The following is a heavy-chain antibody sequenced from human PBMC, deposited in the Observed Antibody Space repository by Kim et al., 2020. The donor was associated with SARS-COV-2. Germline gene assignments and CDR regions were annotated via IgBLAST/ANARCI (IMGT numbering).Heavy chain of an antibody. CDR1: GGSISSSSYY. CDR2: IYYSGST. J-gene: IGHJ2*01. CDR3: ARGPGNDVVVPAAAAYWYFDL. V-gene: IGHV4-39*07. D-gene: IGHD2-2*01. Sequence: SETLSLTCTVSGGSISSSSYYWGWIRQPPGKGLEWIGSIYYSGSTYYNPSLKSRVTISVDTSKNQFSLKLSSVTAADTAVYYCARGPGNDVVVPAAAAYWYFDLWGRGTLVTVSS.